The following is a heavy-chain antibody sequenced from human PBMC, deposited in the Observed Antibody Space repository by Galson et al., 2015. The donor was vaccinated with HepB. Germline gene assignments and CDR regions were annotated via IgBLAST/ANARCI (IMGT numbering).Heavy chain of an antibody. D-gene: IGHD3-22*01. CDR1: GGTFSSYA. CDR2: IIPIFGTA. Sequence: SVKVSCKASGGTFSSYAISWVRQAPGQGLEWMGGIIPIFGTANYAQKFQGRVTITADESTSTAYMELSSLRSEDTAVYYCARERVVITTPGAFDIWGQGTMVTVSS. V-gene: IGHV1-69*13. CDR3: ARERVVITTPGAFDI. J-gene: IGHJ3*02.